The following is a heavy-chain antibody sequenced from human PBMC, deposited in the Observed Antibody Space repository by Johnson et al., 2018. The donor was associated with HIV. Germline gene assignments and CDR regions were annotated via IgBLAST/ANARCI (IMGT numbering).Heavy chain of an antibody. CDR1: GFTVSSNY. Sequence: QMQLVESGGGLIQPGGSLRLSCAASGFTVSSNYMSWVRQAPGKGLEWVAFIRYDGSNKYYADSVKVRFTISRDNSKKTLYLQMNILRAEDTAVYYCAREGAAAGPTDAFDSGGQGTMVTVSS. V-gene: IGHV3-30*02. CDR2: IRYDGSNK. J-gene: IGHJ3*02. D-gene: IGHD6-13*01. CDR3: AREGAAAGPTDAFDS.